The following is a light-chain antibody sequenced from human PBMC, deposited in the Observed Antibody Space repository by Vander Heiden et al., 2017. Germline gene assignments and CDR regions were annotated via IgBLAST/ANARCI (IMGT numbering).Light chain of an antibody. CDR1: SSNIGSNT. Sequence: QSVLTQPPSASGTPGQTVTISCSGSSSNIGSNTVNWYQQLPGTAPKLLIYSNNQRPSGVPDRFSGSKSGTSASLAISGLQSEDEADYYCAAWDDSSYVFGTGTKVTVL. J-gene: IGLJ1*01. CDR2: SNN. CDR3: AAWDDSSYV. V-gene: IGLV1-44*01.